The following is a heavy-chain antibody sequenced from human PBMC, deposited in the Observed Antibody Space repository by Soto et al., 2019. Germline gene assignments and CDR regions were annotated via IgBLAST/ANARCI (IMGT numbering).Heavy chain of an antibody. Sequence: SETLSLTCAVSGYSISSGYYWGWIRQPPRKGLEWIGSIYHSGSTYYNPSLKSRVTISVDTSKNQFSLKLSSVTAADTAVYYCVRTAREGAVAPHWFDLWGQGXQVTVSS. CDR1: GYSISSGYY. V-gene: IGHV4-38-2*01. CDR2: IYHSGST. J-gene: IGHJ5*02. CDR3: VRTAREGAVAPHWFDL. D-gene: IGHD2-21*02.